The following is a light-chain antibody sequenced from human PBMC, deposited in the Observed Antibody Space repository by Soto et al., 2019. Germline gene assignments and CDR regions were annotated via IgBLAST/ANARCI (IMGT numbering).Light chain of an antibody. CDR1: QSIDSD. Sequence: EIMMTQSPANVSVFPGERTTLSCRASQSIDSDLAWYQQKPGHVPRLLIYGASTRATGVPARFSGSGSGTKFPLTIISLKSYDFTVYYCQQYSRWRTFGPGNKVELK. CDR2: GAS. CDR3: QQYSRWRT. J-gene: IGKJ1*01. V-gene: IGKV3-15*01.